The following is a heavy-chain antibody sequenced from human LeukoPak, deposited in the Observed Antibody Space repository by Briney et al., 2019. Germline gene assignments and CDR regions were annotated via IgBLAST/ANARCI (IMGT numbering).Heavy chain of an antibody. CDR1: GFTVSSNY. CDR3: ARGLTRRGDGYTHDY. V-gene: IGHV3-53*01. J-gene: IGHJ4*02. Sequence: PGGSLRLSCAASGFTVSSNYISWVRQAPGKGLEWVSVIYSGGSTYYADSVKGRFTISRDNSKNTLYLQMNSLRAEDTAVYYCARGLTRRGDGYTHDYWGQGTLVTVSS. D-gene: IGHD5-24*01. CDR2: IYSGGST.